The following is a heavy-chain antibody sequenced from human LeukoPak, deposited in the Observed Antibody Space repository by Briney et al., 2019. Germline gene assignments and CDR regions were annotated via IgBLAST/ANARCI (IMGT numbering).Heavy chain of an antibody. CDR2: IYYSGST. CDR1: GGSISSGGYY. D-gene: IGHD3-10*01. Sequence: PSETLSLTCTVSGGSISSGGYYWSWIRQHPGKGLEWIGYIYYSGSTYYNPSLKSRVTISVDTSKNQFSLKLSSVTAADTAVYYCARVVRIRGTMVRGVNNWFDPWGQGTLVTVSS. V-gene: IGHV4-31*03. J-gene: IGHJ5*02. CDR3: ARVVRIRGTMVRGVNNWFDP.